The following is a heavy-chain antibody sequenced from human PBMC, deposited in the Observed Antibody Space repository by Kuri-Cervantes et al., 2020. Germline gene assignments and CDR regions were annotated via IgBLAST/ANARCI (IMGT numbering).Heavy chain of an antibody. CDR2: ISGSGGST. Sequence: GESLKISCAASGFTFSSYAMSWVRQAAGEGLEWVSAISGSGGSTYYADSVKGQFTISRDYAKNSLYLQMNSLRAEYTAVYYCARDKGWFGNSNDYWGQGTLVTVSS. J-gene: IGHJ4*02. V-gene: IGHV3-23*01. CDR1: GFTFSSYA. D-gene: IGHD3-10*01. CDR3: ARDKGWFGNSNDY.